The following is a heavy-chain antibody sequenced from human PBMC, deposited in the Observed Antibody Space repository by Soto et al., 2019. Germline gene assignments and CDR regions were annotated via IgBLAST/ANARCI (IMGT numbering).Heavy chain of an antibody. CDR3: ASDLVTSTSWGNTQDV. J-gene: IGHJ1*01. CDR1: GFTFSSYV. Sequence: QVQLVESGGGVVQPGRSLRLSCVASGFTFSSYVMHWVRQAPGKGLEWVAVIWYDGSRTFYADSVKGRFTISRDNSKNTLYLQMNSLRAEDTAVYYCASDLVTSTSWGNTQDVWGQGALVTVSS. V-gene: IGHV3-33*01. D-gene: IGHD2-2*01. CDR2: IWYDGSRT.